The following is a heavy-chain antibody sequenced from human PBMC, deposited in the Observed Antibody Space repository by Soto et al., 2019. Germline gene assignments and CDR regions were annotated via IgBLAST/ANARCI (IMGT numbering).Heavy chain of an antibody. CDR1: GGSISSGGYP. Sequence: LSLTCAVSGGSISSGGYPWSWIRQPPGKGLEWIAYIDYSENTHPNPSLKGRVTMSLDTSKNQFSLKLSSVTASDTAVYFCAKHSGYYDFDSWGQGTRVTVSS. D-gene: IGHD5-12*01. J-gene: IGHJ4*02. CDR3: AKHSGYYDFDS. CDR2: IDYSENT. V-gene: IGHV4-61*08.